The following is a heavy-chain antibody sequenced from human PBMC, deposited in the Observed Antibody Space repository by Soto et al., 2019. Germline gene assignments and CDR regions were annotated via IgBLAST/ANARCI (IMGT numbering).Heavy chain of an antibody. J-gene: IGHJ6*02. CDR1: GFTFSNYG. CDR2: ISYDGSNK. CDR3: ARDSWGMDV. V-gene: IGHV3-30-3*01. Sequence: QEPLVESGGGVVQPGRSLTLSCAASGFTFSNYGMHWVRQLPGKGLERVAFISYDGSNKDYADSVKGRFTISRDNSKNTLYVQMNSLRGEDTAVYYCARDSWGMDVWGQGTTVTVSS.